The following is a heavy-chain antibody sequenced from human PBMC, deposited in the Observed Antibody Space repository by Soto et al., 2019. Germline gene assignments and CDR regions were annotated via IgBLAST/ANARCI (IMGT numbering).Heavy chain of an antibody. CDR2: ISSSSSYI. CDR3: AKRIAARPLDAFDI. CDR1: GFTFSSYS. D-gene: IGHD6-6*01. J-gene: IGHJ3*02. V-gene: IGHV3-21*01. Sequence: PGGSLRLSCAASGFTFSSYSMNWVRQAPGKGLEWVSSISSSSSYIYYADSVKGRFTISRDNSKNTLYLQMNSLRAEDTAVYYCAKRIAARPLDAFDIWGQGTMVTVSS.